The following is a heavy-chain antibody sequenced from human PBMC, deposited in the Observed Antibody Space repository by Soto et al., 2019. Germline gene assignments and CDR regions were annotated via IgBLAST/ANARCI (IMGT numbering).Heavy chain of an antibody. Sequence: SETLSLTCTVSGGSISSHYWSWVRQAPGTGLEWIGHIYYRGSTSYNPSLRSRSTISADTSNTQFSLKLNSVTTADTAVYYCARDGREASGMDVWGQGTKVTVS. V-gene: IGHV4-59*11. CDR3: ARDGREASGMDV. J-gene: IGHJ6*02. CDR1: GGSISSHY. CDR2: IYYRGST. D-gene: IGHD1-26*01.